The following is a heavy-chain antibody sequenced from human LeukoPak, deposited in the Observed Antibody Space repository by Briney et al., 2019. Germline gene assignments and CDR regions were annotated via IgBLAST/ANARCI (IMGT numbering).Heavy chain of an antibody. Sequence: SETLSLTCTVSGASISDYFWSWIRQSPGKGLEWIGYIYYKGDTNYSPSLTSRVTISMNTSKNQFSLKLKSVTSADTAVYYCARDRRYCTGGTCYLDPYFDYWGQGTLVTVSS. D-gene: IGHD2-8*02. CDR2: IYYKGDT. J-gene: IGHJ4*02. CDR1: GASISDYF. V-gene: IGHV4-59*13. CDR3: ARDRRYCTGGTCYLDPYFDY.